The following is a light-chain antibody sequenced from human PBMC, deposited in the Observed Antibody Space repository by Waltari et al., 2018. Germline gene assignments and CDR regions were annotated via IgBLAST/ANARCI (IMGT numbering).Light chain of an antibody. Sequence: DIQMTQSPSTLSASVGDSVTITCRASQSVGSWLAWYQQKLGRAPKLLIYKASTLEIGVPSRFSGSGSGTEFTLTITSLQPDDFATYYCQQYNAYSWTFGQGTRVEIK. V-gene: IGKV1-5*03. J-gene: IGKJ1*01. CDR3: QQYNAYSWT. CDR1: QSVGSW. CDR2: KAS.